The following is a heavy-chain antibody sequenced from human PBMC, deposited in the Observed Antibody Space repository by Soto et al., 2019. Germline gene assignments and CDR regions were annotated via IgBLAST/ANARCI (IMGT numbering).Heavy chain of an antibody. CDR3: ARDRSYGDYD. J-gene: IGHJ4*02. CDR2: ISYDGSNK. CDR1: GFTFSSYA. Sequence: QVQLVESGGGVVQPGRSLRLSCAASGFTFSSYAMHWVRQAPGKGLEWVAVISYDGSNKYYADSVKGRFTISRDNSKNTLYLQMNSLRAEDTAVYYCARDRSYGDYDWGQGTLVTVSS. V-gene: IGHV3-30-3*01. D-gene: IGHD4-17*01.